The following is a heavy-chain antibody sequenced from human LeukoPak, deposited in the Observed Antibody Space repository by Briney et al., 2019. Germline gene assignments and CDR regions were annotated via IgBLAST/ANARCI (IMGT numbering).Heavy chain of an antibody. V-gene: IGHV4-34*01. Sequence: SETLSLTCAVYGGSFSGYYWSWIRQPPGKGLEWIGEINHSGSTNYNPSLKSRVTISVDTSKNQFSLKLSSVTAADTAVYYCAREGRITMVRGVIGWFDPWGQGTLVTVSS. CDR3: AREGRITMVRGVIGWFDP. CDR1: GGSFSGYY. D-gene: IGHD3-10*01. J-gene: IGHJ5*02. CDR2: INHSGST.